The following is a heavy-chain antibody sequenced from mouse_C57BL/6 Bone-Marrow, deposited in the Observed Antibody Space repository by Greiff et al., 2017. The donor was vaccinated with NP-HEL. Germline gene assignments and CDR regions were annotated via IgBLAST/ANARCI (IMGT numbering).Heavy chain of an antibody. Sequence: VKLVESGPELVKPGASVKISCKASGYAFSSSWMNWVKQRPGKGLEWIGRIYPGDGDTNYNGKFKGKATLTADKSSSTAYMQLSSLTSEDSAVYFCVILRRDYFDYWGQGTTLTVSS. V-gene: IGHV1-82*01. J-gene: IGHJ2*01. CDR3: VILRRDYFDY. CDR2: IYPGDGDT. CDR1: GYAFSSSW. D-gene: IGHD2-4*01.